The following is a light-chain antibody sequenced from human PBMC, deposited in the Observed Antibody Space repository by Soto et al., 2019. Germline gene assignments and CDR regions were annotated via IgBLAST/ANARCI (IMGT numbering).Light chain of an antibody. CDR2: KAS. J-gene: IGKJ4*01. CDR1: QSIGYL. V-gene: IGKV1-5*03. CDR3: QHYNTYPLT. Sequence: DIQMTQSPSTLSASVGDRVTITCRASQSIGYLLAWYQQKPGRAPNFLIYKASTLQIGVPARFSGSGSGTEFSLTVSRLQPGDFAASYSQHYNTYPLTFGG.